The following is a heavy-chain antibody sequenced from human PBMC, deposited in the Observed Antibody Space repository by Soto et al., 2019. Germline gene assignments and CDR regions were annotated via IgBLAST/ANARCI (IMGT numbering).Heavy chain of an antibody. J-gene: IGHJ1*01. CDR1: GASFSDDNYY. Sequence: SETLSLTCIVSGASFSDDNYYWVWIRQPPGEGLEWIGSLYYDGRKYYNASLKSRVTISVDTSKNHFSLMLTSVTAADTAVYYCARRSHNVVAPTWGQGTLVTVSS. CDR3: ARRSHNVVAPT. V-gene: IGHV4-39*02. CDR2: LYYDGRK. D-gene: IGHD2-21*01.